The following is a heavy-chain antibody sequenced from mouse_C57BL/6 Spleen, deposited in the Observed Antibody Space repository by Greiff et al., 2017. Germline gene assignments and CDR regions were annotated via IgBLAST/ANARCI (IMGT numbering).Heavy chain of an antibody. CDR2: IDPSDSYT. D-gene: IGHD1-1*01. V-gene: IGHV1-69*01. CDR1: GYTFTSYW. J-gene: IGHJ1*03. Sequence: VQLQQPGAELVMPGASVKLSCKASGYTFTSYWMPWVKQRPGQGLEWIGEIDPSDSYTNYNQKFKGKSTLTVDKSSSTAYMQLSSLTSEDSAVYYCARKIWYGSSFWYFDVWGTGTTVTVSA. CDR3: ARKIWYGSSFWYFDV.